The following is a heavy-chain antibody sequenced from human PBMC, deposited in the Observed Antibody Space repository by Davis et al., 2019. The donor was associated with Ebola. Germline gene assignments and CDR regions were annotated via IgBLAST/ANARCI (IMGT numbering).Heavy chain of an antibody. V-gene: IGHV3-30-3*01. J-gene: IGHJ6*04. D-gene: IGHD2-15*01. CDR1: GYSLTELS. Sequence: SCKVSGYSLTELSMHWVRQAPGKGLEWVAVISYDGSNKYYADSVKGRFTISRDNSKNTLYLQMNSLRAEDTAVYYCARDRPTPIPIYYYYGMDVWGKGTTVTVSS. CDR2: ISYDGSNK. CDR3: ARDRPTPIPIYYYYGMDV.